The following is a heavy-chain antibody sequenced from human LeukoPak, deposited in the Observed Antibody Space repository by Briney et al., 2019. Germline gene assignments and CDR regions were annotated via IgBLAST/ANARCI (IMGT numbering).Heavy chain of an antibody. D-gene: IGHD1-26*01. V-gene: IGHV1-18*01. CDR2: ISAYNGDT. CDR3: ASYSGSKSFDY. J-gene: IGHJ4*02. CDR1: GYTFTSFG. Sequence: ASVKVSCKASGYTFTSFGISWVRQAPGQGLEWMGWISAYNGDTNYAQRLQGRVTMTTDTSTSTAYMELRSLRSDDTAVYYCASYSGSKSFDYWGQGTLVTVSS.